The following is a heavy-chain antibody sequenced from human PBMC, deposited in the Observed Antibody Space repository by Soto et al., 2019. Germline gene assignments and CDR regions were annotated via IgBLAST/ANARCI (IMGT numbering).Heavy chain of an antibody. V-gene: IGHV1-18*01. CDR3: AISHSGYDSQRLSYYYYGMDV. CDR1: GYIFINYG. CDR2: IGGYSGNT. D-gene: IGHD5-12*01. J-gene: IGHJ6*02. Sequence: ASVKVSCKASGYIFINYGISWVRQAPGHGLEWMGWIGGYSGNTNYTQKLQGRVTMTTDTSTSTAYMELRSLRSDDTAVYYCAISHSGYDSQRLSYYYYGMDVWGQGTTVTVSS.